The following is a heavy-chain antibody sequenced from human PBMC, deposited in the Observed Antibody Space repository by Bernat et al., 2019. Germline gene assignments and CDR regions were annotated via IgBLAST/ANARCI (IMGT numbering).Heavy chain of an antibody. Sequence: EVQLVESGGGLVQPGGSLRLSCATSGGTFSSYEMNWVRQAPGKGREWVSYISSSGSTIYYADSVKGRFTISRDNAKNSLYLQLNSLRAEDTAVYYCAIGKAATGMGSVDYWGQGTLVTVSS. V-gene: IGHV3-48*03. J-gene: IGHJ4*02. CDR1: GGTFSSYE. CDR2: ISSSGSTI. D-gene: IGHD6-13*01. CDR3: AIGKAATGMGSVDY.